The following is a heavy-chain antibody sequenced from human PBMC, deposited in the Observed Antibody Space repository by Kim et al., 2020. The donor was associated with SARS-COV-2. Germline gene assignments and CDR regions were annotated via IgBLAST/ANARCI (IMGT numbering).Heavy chain of an antibody. V-gene: IGHV3-73*01. CDR3: TSVPGTTLAFWDAVD. Sequence: GGSLRLSCAASGFTFSSSAMHWVRQASGQGLEWVGRIRSKANSYATVYAASVKGRFTISRADSKSTAYLQMNSLKTEDTAVYHCTSVPGTTLAFWDAVD. D-gene: IGHD1-1*01. CDR2: IRSKANSYAT. CDR1: GFTFSSSA. J-gene: IGHJ3*02.